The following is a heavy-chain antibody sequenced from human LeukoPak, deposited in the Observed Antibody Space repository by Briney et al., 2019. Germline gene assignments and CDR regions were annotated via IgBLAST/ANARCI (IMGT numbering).Heavy chain of an antibody. Sequence: PGGSLRLSCEASGFTFSTYGMHWVRQAPGKGLEWITLIPYDGSNKYYADSVKGRFSISRDKSKNTVYLQMNGLTTEDTAVYYCARDRPSSLWFDAFDIWGQGTMVTVSS. J-gene: IGHJ3*02. D-gene: IGHD3-10*01. CDR3: ARDRPSSLWFDAFDI. CDR1: GFTFSTYG. CDR2: IPYDGSNK. V-gene: IGHV3-30*03.